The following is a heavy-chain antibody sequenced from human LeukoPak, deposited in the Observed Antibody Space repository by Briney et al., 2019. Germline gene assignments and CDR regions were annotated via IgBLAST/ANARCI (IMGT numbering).Heavy chain of an antibody. J-gene: IGHJ4*02. D-gene: IGHD6-13*01. Sequence: GGSLRLSCAASGFTFSSYWMSWVRQAPGEGLEWVAKINQDGTEKAYVDSVRGRFTISRDNAKNSLFLQMNSLRAEDTAVYYCARGPLIAAAGTWWGQGTLVTGSS. CDR3: ARGPLIAAAGTW. CDR1: GFTFSSYW. CDR2: INQDGTEK. V-gene: IGHV3-7*03.